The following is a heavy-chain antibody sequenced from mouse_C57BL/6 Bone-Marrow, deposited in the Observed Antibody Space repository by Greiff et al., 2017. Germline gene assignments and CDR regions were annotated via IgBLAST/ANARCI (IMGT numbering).Heavy chain of an antibody. CDR2: ISYDGSN. V-gene: IGHV3-6*01. CDR1: GYSITSGYY. Sequence: ESGPGLVKPSQSLSLTCSVTGYSITSGYYWNWIRQFPGNTLEWMGYISYDGSNNYNPSLKNRISITRDTSKNQFFLKVNSVTTEDTATYYCARTCYYGYFDVWGTGTTVTVSS. J-gene: IGHJ1*03. CDR3: ARTCYYGYFDV.